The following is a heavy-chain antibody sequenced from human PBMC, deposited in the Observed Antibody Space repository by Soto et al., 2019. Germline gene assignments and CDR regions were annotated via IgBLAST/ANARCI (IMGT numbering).Heavy chain of an antibody. D-gene: IGHD2-2*01. CDR3: AKPNLFCSSTSCYDS. CDR1: GFTFSSYA. CDR2: ISGSGGLT. V-gene: IGHV3-23*01. J-gene: IGHJ4*02. Sequence: GSLRLSCAASGFTFSSYAMSWVRQAPGKGLEWVSVISGSGGLTNYADSVKGRFSISRDNSKNTLYLQMNSLRAEDTAVYYCAKPNLFCSSTSCYDSWGQGTLVTVSS.